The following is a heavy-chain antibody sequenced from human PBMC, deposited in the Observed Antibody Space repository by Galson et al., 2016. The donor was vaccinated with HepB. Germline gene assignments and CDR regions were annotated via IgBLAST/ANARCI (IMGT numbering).Heavy chain of an antibody. V-gene: IGHV3-23*01. J-gene: IGHJ3*01. D-gene: IGHD3-22*01. Sequence: SLRLSCAASGFTFSTYWMNCVRQAPGKGLEWVSGISDSGGNTYFADSVKGRFTISRDNSRNTLYLQMNSLRVEDTAVYYCAKGGRDTSGYENWGQGTVVTVSS. CDR3: AKGGRDTSGYEN. CDR2: ISDSGGNT. CDR1: GFTFSTYW.